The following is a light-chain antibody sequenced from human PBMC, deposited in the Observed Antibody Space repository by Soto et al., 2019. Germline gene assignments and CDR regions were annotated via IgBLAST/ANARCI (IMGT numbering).Light chain of an antibody. CDR2: LNSDGSH. V-gene: IGLV4-69*01. CDR1: SGHSNYA. Sequence: QLVLTQSPSASASLGASVKLTCTLSSGHSNYAIAWHQQQSEKGPRYLMKLNSDGSHSKGDGIPDRFSGSSSGAERYLTTSGRQSEDEADYYWQTWGSGIVVFGGGTKVTVL. J-gene: IGLJ2*01. CDR3: QTWGSGIVV.